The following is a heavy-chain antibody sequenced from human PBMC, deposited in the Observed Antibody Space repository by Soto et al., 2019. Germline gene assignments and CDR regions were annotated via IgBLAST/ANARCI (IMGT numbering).Heavy chain of an antibody. Sequence: PGRSLRLSCVASGFTFSNAWMSWVRQAPGKGLECVCRIKSKTDGGTTDYAAPVKGRFTISRDDSKNTLYLQMNSLKTEDTAVYYCTTDPPPGYFDYWGQGTLVTVSS. CDR3: TTDPPPGYFDY. CDR2: IKSKTDGGTT. V-gene: IGHV3-15*01. J-gene: IGHJ4*02. CDR1: GFTFSNAW.